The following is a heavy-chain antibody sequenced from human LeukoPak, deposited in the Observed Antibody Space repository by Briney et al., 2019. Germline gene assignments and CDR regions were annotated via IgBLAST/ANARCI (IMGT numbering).Heavy chain of an antibody. CDR3: ARGRMPDYYDSSGYQRRFDY. CDR1: GGSISSYY. J-gene: IGHJ4*02. V-gene: IGHV4-59*01. Sequence: SETLSLTCTVSGGSISSYYWSWIRQPPGKGLEWIXXXXXXGSTNYNPSLKSRVTISVDTSKNQFSLKLSSVTAADTAVYYCARGRMPDYYDSSGYQRRFDYWGQGTLVTVSS. D-gene: IGHD3-22*01. CDR2: XXXXGST.